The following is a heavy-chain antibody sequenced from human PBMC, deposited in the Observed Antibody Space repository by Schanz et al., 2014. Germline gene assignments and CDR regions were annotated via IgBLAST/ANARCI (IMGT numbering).Heavy chain of an antibody. Sequence: QVQLQESGPGLVKPSETLSLTCSVSGGSMSSFYWNWIRQPAGKGLEWIGRISTSGSTNYNPSLRSRVSMSIGTSKTHFSLRLSSLTAADTAVYYCARVVLGGDAFDIWGQGTMVTVSS. V-gene: IGHV4-4*07. J-gene: IGHJ3*02. D-gene: IGHD3-10*01. CDR1: GGSMSSFY. CDR2: ISTSGST. CDR3: ARVVLGGDAFDI.